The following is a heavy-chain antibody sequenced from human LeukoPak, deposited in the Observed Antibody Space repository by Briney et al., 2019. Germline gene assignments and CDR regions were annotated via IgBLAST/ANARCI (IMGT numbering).Heavy chain of an antibody. CDR2: TSYTGTYI. V-gene: IGHV3-21*04. CDR1: AFSLNAYN. CDR3: VRDRGTYRPIDY. J-gene: IGHJ4*02. D-gene: IGHD1-26*01. Sequence: PGGSLRLSCAASAFSLNAYNMNWVRQVPGKGLEWVSSTSYTGTYIYYADSVKGRFTIPRDNAQNSLYLQMNSLRAGDTAIYYCVRDRGTYRPIDYWGQGTLVTVSS.